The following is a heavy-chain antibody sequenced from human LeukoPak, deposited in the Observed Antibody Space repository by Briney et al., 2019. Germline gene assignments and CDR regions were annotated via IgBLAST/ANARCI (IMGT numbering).Heavy chain of an antibody. Sequence: GGSLRLSCAASGFTFSSYSMNWVRQAPGNGLEWVSSISSSSYIYYADSVKGRFTISRDNAKNSLYLQMNSLRAEDTAVYYCARADCRYGLDVWGQGTTVTVSS. CDR1: GFTFSSYS. J-gene: IGHJ6*02. V-gene: IGHV3-21*01. D-gene: IGHD2-15*01. CDR3: ARADCRYGLDV. CDR2: ISSSSYI.